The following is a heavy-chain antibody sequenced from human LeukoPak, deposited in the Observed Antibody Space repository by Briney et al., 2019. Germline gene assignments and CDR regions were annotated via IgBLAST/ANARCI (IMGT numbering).Heavy chain of an antibody. V-gene: IGHV3-30*18. Sequence: GRSLRLSCAASGFTFSSYGMHWVRQAPGKGLEWVAVISYDGSNKYYADSVKGRFTISRDNSKNTLYLQMNSLRAEDTAVYYCAKDYLSGYSYGYGSAFDIWGQGTMVTVSS. CDR1: GFTFSSYG. J-gene: IGHJ3*02. CDR3: AKDYLSGYSYGYGSAFDI. D-gene: IGHD5-18*01. CDR2: ISYDGSNK.